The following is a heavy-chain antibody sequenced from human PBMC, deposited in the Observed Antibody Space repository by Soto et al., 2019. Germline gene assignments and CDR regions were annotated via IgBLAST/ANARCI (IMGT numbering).Heavy chain of an antibody. CDR3: ARVGVCGSYSQLYYIDK. CDR1: GGSFSGYY. J-gene: IGHJ4*02. CDR2: INHSGST. D-gene: IGHD3-16*01. Sequence: SETLSLTCAVYGGSFSGYYWSWIRQPPGKGLEWIGEINHSGSTNYNPSLKSRVTISVDTSKNQFSLKLSSVTAADTAVYYCARVGVCGSYSQLYYIDKWGQGTLVTISS. V-gene: IGHV4-34*01.